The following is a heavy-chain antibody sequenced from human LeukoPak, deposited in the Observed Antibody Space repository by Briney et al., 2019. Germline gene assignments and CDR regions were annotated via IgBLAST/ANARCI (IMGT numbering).Heavy chain of an antibody. CDR1: GFTFSSYA. V-gene: IGHV3-23*01. Sequence: PGGSLRLSCAASGFTFSSYAMSWARQAPGKGLEWVSAISGSGGSTYYADPVKGRFTISRDNSKNTLYLQINSLRAQDTAVYYCAKVRVPVLPDYYYYGMDVWGQGTTVTVSS. D-gene: IGHD2-2*01. CDR3: AKVRVPVLPDYYYYGMDV. CDR2: ISGSGGST. J-gene: IGHJ6*02.